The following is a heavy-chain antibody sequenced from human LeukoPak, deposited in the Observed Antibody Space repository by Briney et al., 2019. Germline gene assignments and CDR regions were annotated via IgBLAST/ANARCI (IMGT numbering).Heavy chain of an antibody. J-gene: IGHJ4*02. V-gene: IGHV3-23*01. CDR2: ISGSGGST. D-gene: IGHD6-19*01. Sequence: PGGSLRLSCAASGFTFSSYAMSWVRQAPGKGLEWVSAISGSGGSTYYADSVKGRFTISRDNSKNTLYLQMNSLRAEDTAVYYCAKGQAVAGFLFIFDYWGQGTLVNVSS. CDR3: AKGQAVAGFLFIFDY. CDR1: GFTFSSYA.